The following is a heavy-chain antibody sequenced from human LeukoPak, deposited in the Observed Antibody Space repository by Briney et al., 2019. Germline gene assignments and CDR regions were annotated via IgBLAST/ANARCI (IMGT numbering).Heavy chain of an antibody. CDR1: GYTFTGYC. Sequence: ASVKVSCKASGYTFTGYCMHWVRQAPGQGLEWMGWINPNSGGTNYAQKFQGRVTMTRDTSISTAYMELSRLRSDDTAVYYCARDQYYYDSSGYYGLGAFDIWGQGTMVTVSS. D-gene: IGHD3-22*01. J-gene: IGHJ3*02. CDR3: ARDQYYYDSSGYYGLGAFDI. CDR2: INPNSGGT. V-gene: IGHV1-2*02.